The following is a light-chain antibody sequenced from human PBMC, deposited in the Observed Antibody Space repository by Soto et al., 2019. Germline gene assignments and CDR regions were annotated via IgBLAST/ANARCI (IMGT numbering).Light chain of an antibody. CDR2: YDS. J-gene: IGLJ1*01. V-gene: IGLV3-21*04. Sequence: SYEPTQPPSVSVAPGKTARITCGGNNIGSKSVHWYQQKPGQAPVLVIYYDSDRPSGIPERFSGSNSGNTATLTISRVEAGDEADYYCQVWDSSSDHPFYVFGTGTKLTVL. CDR1: NIGSKS. CDR3: QVWDSSSDHPFYV.